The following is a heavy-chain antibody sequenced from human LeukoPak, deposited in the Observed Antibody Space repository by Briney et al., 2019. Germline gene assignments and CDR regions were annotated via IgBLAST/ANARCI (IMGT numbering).Heavy chain of an antibody. CDR3: ARGGTITWVEDY. D-gene: IGHD3-16*01. J-gene: IGHJ4*02. Sequence: GGSLRLSCEASGFTFSAYAMTWVRQAPGKGLEWVSSIGSDNKPHYSESVKGRFAISRDNSKNSLYLQMNSLRAEDTAVYYCARGGTITWVEDYWGQGTLVTVSS. CDR2: IGSDNKP. V-gene: IGHV3-69-1*01. CDR1: GFTFSAYA.